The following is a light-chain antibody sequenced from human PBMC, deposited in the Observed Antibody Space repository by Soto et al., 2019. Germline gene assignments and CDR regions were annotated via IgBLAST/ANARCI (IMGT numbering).Light chain of an antibody. V-gene: IGKV1-9*01. CDR1: QGISSY. Sequence: IQLTQSPASVSASVGDRVTITCRASQGISSYLAWYQQKPGKAPKLLIYAASTLQSGVPSRFSGSGSGTDFTLTISRVEPEDFALYYCQQYGTSLWTFGQGTKVDI. CDR2: AAS. J-gene: IGKJ1*01. CDR3: QQYGTSLWT.